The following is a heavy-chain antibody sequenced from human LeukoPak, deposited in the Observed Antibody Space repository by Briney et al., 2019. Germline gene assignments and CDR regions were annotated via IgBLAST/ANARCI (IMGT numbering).Heavy chain of an antibody. D-gene: IGHD2-2*01. J-gene: IGHJ4*02. CDR1: GFTFSSYA. CDR3: ARGIVVVPAAHILPPRLAY. CDR2: ISYDGSNK. V-gene: IGHV3-30*04. Sequence: GRSLRLSCAASGFTFSSYAMHWVRQAPGKGLEWVAVISYDGSNKYYADSVKGRFTISRDNSKNTLYLQMNSLRAEDTAVYYCARGIVVVPAAHILPPRLAYWGQGTLVTVSS.